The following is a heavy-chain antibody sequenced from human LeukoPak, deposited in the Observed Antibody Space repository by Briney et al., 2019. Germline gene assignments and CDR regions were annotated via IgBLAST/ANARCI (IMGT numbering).Heavy chain of an antibody. Sequence: SETLSLTCTVSGGSISSYDWSWIRQPPGKGLEWIGYIYYSGSTNYNPSLKSRVTISVDTSKNQCSLKLSSVTAADTAVYYYASGIDSSGYYPGDYWGQGTLVTVSS. CDR2: IYYSGST. D-gene: IGHD3-22*01. V-gene: IGHV4-59*01. J-gene: IGHJ4*02. CDR1: GGSISSYD. CDR3: ASGIDSSGYYPGDY.